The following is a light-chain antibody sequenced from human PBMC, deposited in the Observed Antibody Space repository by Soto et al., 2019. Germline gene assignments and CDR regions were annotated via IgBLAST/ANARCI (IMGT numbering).Light chain of an antibody. Sequence: DIQMTQSPSPLSASVGDRVTITCRASRSITYWLAWYQQKPGRAPKLLIYDVFNLQSGVPSRFSGSGSGTEFTLTISSLQPDDSATCYCQQYHSFSFTFGQGTKVDIK. CDR1: RSITYW. J-gene: IGKJ2*01. CDR2: DVF. CDR3: QQYHSFSFT. V-gene: IGKV1-5*01.